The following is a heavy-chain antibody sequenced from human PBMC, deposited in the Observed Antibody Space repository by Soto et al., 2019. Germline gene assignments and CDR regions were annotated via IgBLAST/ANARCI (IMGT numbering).Heavy chain of an antibody. V-gene: IGHV5-51*01. D-gene: IGHD6-6*01. CDR1: GYSFTSYW. J-gene: IGHJ6*02. CDR2: IYPGDSDT. CDR3: ARLGQLGDYYYYYGMDV. Sequence: GESLKISCKGSGYSFTSYWIGWVRQMPGKGLEWMGIIYPGDSDTRYRPSFQGQVTISADKSISTAYLQWSSLKASDTAMYYCARLGQLGDYYYYYGMDVWGQGTTVTVSS.